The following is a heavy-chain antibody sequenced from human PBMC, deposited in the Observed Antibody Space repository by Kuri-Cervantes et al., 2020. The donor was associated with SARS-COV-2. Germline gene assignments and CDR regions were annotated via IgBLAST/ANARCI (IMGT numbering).Heavy chain of an antibody. Sequence: GESLKISCVASGFNFSTTDMHWVRQAPGKGLGWVTFISSDGKNKKCMASGKGRFTISRDNSQNTLHLQMKSLRNEDTAIYYCAKDRGGVHDFWGQGTLVTVSS. D-gene: IGHD2-21*01. CDR1: GFNFSTTD. CDR3: AKDRGGVHDF. CDR2: ISSDGKNK. V-gene: IGHV3-30*18. J-gene: IGHJ4*02.